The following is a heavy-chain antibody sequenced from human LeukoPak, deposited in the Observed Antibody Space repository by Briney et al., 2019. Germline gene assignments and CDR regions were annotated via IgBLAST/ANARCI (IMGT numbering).Heavy chain of an antibody. V-gene: IGHV4-59*01. CDR1: GGSISSYY. J-gene: IGHJ4*02. D-gene: IGHD5-24*01. CDR3: ARGRDGYNELDY. CDR2: IYYSGST. Sequence: SETLSLXCTVSGGSISSYYWSWIRQPPGKGLEWIGYIYYSGSTNYNPSLKSRVTISVDTSKNQFSLKLSCVTAADRAVYYCARGRDGYNELDYWGQGTLVTVSS.